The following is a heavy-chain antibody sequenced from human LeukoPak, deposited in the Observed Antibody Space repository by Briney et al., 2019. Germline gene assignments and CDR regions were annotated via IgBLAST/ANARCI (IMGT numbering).Heavy chain of an antibody. CDR1: GFTFSSYA. J-gene: IGHJ4*02. CDR2: ISNSGGTT. D-gene: IGHD1-14*01. V-gene: IGHV3-23*01. Sequence: GGSLRLSCAASGFTFSSYAMSWVRQALGKGLEWVSTISNSGGTTYYADSVKGRFTISRDDSENTLYLQMNSLRAEDTAVYYCAKATGYLLWGQGTLVTVSS. CDR3: AKATGYLL.